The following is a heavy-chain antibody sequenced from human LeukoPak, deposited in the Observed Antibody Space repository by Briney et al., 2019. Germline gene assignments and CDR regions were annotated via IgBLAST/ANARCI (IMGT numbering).Heavy chain of an antibody. V-gene: IGHV1-18*01. Sequence: GASVKVSCKASGYTFTSYGISWVRQAPGQGLEWMGWISAYNGNTNYAQKLQGRVTMTTDTSTSTAYMELRSLRSDDTAVYYCARDCLPMHYDFWSGYLSPLDYWGQGTLVTVSS. CDR3: ARDCLPMHYDFWSGYLSPLDY. D-gene: IGHD3-3*01. CDR2: ISAYNGNT. CDR1: GYTFTSYG. J-gene: IGHJ4*02.